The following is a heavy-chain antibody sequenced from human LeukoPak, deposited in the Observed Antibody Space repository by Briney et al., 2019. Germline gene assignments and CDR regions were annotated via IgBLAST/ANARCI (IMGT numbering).Heavy chain of an antibody. CDR1: GFTFSKFE. D-gene: IGHD4-17*01. CDR2: IGSCGRTY. CDR3: ARVRVDYGNTSYMDV. Sequence: GGSLRLSCVASGFTFSKFEMHWVRQAPGKGLECVSYIGSCGRTYYYADSVEGRFTISRDNARNSLYLQMNSLRDDDTAVYYCARVRVDYGNTSYMDVWGKGTTVIVSS. J-gene: IGHJ6*03. V-gene: IGHV3-48*03.